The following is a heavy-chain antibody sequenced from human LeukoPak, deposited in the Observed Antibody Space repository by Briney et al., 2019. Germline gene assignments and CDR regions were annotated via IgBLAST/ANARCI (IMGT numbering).Heavy chain of an antibody. Sequence: GGSLRLSCAASGYTLSSNYMSWVRQAPGKGLEWGSVIYSGGSTYYADSVKGRFTLSRHNSKNTLYLQMNSLRAEDTAVYYCARDRLYYGSGSPYPYYYGMDVWGQGTTVTVSS. V-gene: IGHV3-53*04. D-gene: IGHD3-10*01. CDR2: IYSGGST. CDR1: GYTLSSNY. J-gene: IGHJ6*02. CDR3: ARDRLYYGSGSPYPYYYGMDV.